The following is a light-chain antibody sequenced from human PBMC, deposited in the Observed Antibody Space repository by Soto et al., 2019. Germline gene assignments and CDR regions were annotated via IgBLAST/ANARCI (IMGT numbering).Light chain of an antibody. J-gene: IGLJ3*02. CDR1: NRDVGTHNF. Sequence: QSALTQPASVSGSPGQSITISCTGTNRDVGTHNFVSWYQHHPGQAPKLIIFEGTKRPSGVSDRFSASTSDDTASLTVSRVQTEDEADYYCSSYGGSGSFVFGGGTKLTVL. CDR3: SSYGGSGSFV. CDR2: EGT. V-gene: IGLV2-23*03.